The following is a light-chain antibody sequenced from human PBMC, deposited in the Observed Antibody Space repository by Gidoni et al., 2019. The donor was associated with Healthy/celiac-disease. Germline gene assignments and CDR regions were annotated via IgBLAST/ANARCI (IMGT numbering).Light chain of an antibody. CDR1: QSVSSSY. V-gene: IGKV3-20*01. CDR2: GAS. CDR3: QQYGSSSWT. J-gene: IGKJ1*01. Sequence: EIVLTQSPGPLSLSPGERATLSCRASQSVSSSYLDWYQQQPGQAPRLLIYGASSRATGIPDRFSGSGSGTDFTLTISRLEPEDFAVYYCQQYGSSSWTFCQGTKVEIK.